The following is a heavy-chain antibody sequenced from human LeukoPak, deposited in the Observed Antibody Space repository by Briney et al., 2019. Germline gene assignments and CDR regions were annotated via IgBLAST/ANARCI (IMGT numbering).Heavy chain of an antibody. CDR2: ISGSGGST. V-gene: IGHV3-23*01. CDR3: AKGPSTVVTPLPDF. D-gene: IGHD4-23*01. Sequence: PGGSLRLSCAASGFTFSSYAMSWVRQAPGKGLEWASGISGSGGSTYYADSVKGRFTISRDNSKNTLYLQMNSLRAEDTAIYYCAKGPSTVVTPLPDFWGQGTLVTVSS. CDR1: GFTFSSYA. J-gene: IGHJ4*02.